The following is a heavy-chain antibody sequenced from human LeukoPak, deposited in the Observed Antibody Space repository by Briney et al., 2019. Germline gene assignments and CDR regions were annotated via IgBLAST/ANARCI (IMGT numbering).Heavy chain of an antibody. J-gene: IGHJ3*02. CDR1: GFTSSTYF. V-gene: IGHV3-21*01. Sequence: GGSLRLSCAASGFTSSTYFMNWVRQAPGKGLEWVSSISTLSTYTHYADSVKGRFTVSRDNAKNSLYLQMNNLRAEDTAVYYCARDGPYSDSWSGPFAFDMWGQGTMVTVSS. CDR2: ISTLSTYT. CDR3: ARDGPYSDSWSGPFAFDM. D-gene: IGHD3-3*01.